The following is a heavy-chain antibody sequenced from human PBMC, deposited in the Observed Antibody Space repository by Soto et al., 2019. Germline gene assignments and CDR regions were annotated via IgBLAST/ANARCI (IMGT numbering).Heavy chain of an antibody. D-gene: IGHD2-15*01. CDR1: GFTFTSSA. CDR2: IVVGSGNT. J-gene: IGHJ3*02. V-gene: IGHV1-58*01. Sequence: QMQLVQSGPEVKKPGTSVKVSCKASGFTFTSSAVQWVRQARGQRLEWIGWIVVGSGNTNYAQKFQERVTITRDMSTIIAYMELSSLRSEDTAVYYCAADPGYCSGGSCYSGDAFDIWGQGTMVTVSS. CDR3: AADPGYCSGGSCYSGDAFDI.